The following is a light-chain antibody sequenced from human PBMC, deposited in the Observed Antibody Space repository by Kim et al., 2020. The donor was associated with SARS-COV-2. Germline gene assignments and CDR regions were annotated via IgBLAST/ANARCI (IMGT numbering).Light chain of an antibody. J-gene: IGKJ1*01. CDR1: QRVSISR. CDR2: GAS. V-gene: IGKV3-20*01. CDR3: QQYATSRT. Sequence: LSPGEGSTLSYMAPQRVSISRLAWYQLKPGQAPRLLIYGASTMATGIPYRFSGSGSGTDFTLTISRLEPEDFAVYYCQQYATSRTFGQGTKVDIK.